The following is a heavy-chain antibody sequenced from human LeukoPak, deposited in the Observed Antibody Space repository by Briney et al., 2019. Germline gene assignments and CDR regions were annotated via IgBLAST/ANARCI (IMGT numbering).Heavy chain of an antibody. CDR2: ISGSGDST. CDR3: ARSEMATMGAFDI. J-gene: IGHJ3*02. V-gene: IGHV3-23*01. CDR1: GFTFSNYA. Sequence: GGSLRLSCAASGFTFSNYAMRWVRQAPGKGLEWVSGISGSGDSTYYADSVKGRFTISRDNAKNSLYLQMNSLRAEDTAVYYCARSEMATMGAFDIWGQGTMVTVSS. D-gene: IGHD5-24*01.